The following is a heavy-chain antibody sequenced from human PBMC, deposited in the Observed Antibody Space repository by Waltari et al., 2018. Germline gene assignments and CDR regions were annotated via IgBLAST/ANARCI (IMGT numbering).Heavy chain of an antibody. J-gene: IGHJ6*03. CDR3: ARVGYDFWSAPALQYYYYYYMDV. CDR1: GGSISSSSYY. V-gene: IGHV4-39*07. CDR2: IYYSGST. Sequence: QLQLQESGPGLVKPSETLSLTCTVSGGSISSSSYYWGWIRQPPGQGLEWIGSIYYSGSTYYNPSLKSRVTISVDTSKNQFSLKLSSVTAADTAVYYCARVGYDFWSAPALQYYYYYYMDVWGKGTTVTISS. D-gene: IGHD3-3*01.